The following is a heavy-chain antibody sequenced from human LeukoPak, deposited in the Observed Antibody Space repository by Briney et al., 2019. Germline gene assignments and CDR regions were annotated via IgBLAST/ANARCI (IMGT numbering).Heavy chain of an antibody. CDR2: IMGSGGTR. CDR3: GKSADGSGWSRFDY. D-gene: IGHD6-19*01. CDR1: GITFSNCA. J-gene: IGHJ4*02. Sequence: GGSLRPSCAASGITFSNCAMTWVRQAPGKGLEWVSGIMGSGGTRYYSDTVKCRFTSSRDNSKSTLDLQMTSLRADDTAVYYCGKSADGSGWSRFDYCGQGTLVTVSS. V-gene: IGHV3-23*01.